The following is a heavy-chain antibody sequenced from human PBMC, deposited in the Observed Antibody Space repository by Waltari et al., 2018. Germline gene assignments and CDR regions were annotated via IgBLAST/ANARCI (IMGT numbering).Heavy chain of an antibody. Sequence: QLQLQESGPGLVKPSETLSLTCTVSGGSISSRSYYWGWIRQPPGKGLEWIGSIYYSGSTYYNPSLKSRVTISVDTSKNQFSLKLSSVTAADTAVYYCARDYLTLYYYYGMDVWGQGTTVTVSS. CDR1: GGSISSRSYY. J-gene: IGHJ6*02. CDR2: IYYSGST. V-gene: IGHV4-39*02. D-gene: IGHD1-26*01. CDR3: ARDYLTLYYYYGMDV.